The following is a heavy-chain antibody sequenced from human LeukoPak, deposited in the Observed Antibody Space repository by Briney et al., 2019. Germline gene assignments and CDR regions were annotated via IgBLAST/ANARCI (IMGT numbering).Heavy chain of an antibody. Sequence: GGSLRLSCGASGFTFSGYAMSWVRQAPGKGLEWVSGISGSGGSTYYAESVKGRFTISRDNSKNTLYLQMNSLRAEDTAVYYCAKEKPDIVVVPAATYWGQGTLVTVSS. V-gene: IGHV3-23*01. J-gene: IGHJ4*02. CDR3: AKEKPDIVVVPAATY. CDR2: ISGSGGST. CDR1: GFTFSGYA. D-gene: IGHD2-2*01.